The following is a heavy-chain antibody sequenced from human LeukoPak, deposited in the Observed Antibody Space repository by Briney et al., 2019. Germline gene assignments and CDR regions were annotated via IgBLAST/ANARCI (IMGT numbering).Heavy chain of an antibody. CDR1: GGSISNSY. CDR3: ARDLTAQNWFDP. V-gene: IGHV4-59*01. CDR2: IYKSGST. J-gene: IGHJ5*02. Sequence: SETLSLTCTVPGGSISNSYWSWIRQSPGKGLEWIGYIYKSGSTNYNLPLKSRVTISVDTSKNQFSLKLSSVTAADTAVYYCARDLTAQNWFDPWGQGTLVTVSS.